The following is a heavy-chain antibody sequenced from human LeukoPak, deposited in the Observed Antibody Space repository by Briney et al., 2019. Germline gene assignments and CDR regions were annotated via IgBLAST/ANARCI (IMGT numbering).Heavy chain of an antibody. D-gene: IGHD6-13*01. J-gene: IGHJ4*02. V-gene: IGHV3-23*01. CDR3: AKDRDPGYSSSWYDY. CDR2: ISGSGGNT. Sequence: GGSLRLSCAASGFTFSSYAMSWVRQAPGKGPEWVSGISGSGGNTYYADSVKGRFTISRDNSKNTLYLQMNSLRAEDTAVYYCAKDRDPGYSSSWYDYWGQGTLVTVSS. CDR1: GFTFSSYA.